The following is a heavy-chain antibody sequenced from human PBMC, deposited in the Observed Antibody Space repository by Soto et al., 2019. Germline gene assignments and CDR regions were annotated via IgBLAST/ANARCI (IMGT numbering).Heavy chain of an antibody. CDR1: GYMLTDYY. CDR2: INPDTGGT. D-gene: IGHD5-12*01. Sequence: QVQVVQSGTEVKKPGASVKVSCKASGYMLTDYYMHWVRQAPGRGLEWMGWINPDTGGTMYDQKFQGRVTMTRDTAIKTAYMELSRLQSDDTAMYFCAIKVATFNFDHWGQVTLVNVSS. V-gene: IGHV1-2*02. J-gene: IGHJ4*02. CDR3: AIKVATFNFDH.